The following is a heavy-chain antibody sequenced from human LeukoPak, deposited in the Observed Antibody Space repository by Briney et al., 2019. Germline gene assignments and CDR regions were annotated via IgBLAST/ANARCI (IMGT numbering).Heavy chain of an antibody. V-gene: IGHV4-38-2*01. Sequence: SETLSLTCAVSGYSISSGYYWGWIRQPPGKGLEWIWSIYHSGSTYYNPSLKSRVTISVDTSKNQFSLKLTSVTAADTAVYYCARHRSLDRRTTVLDYWGQGTLVTVSS. CDR3: ARHRSLDRRTTVLDY. CDR1: GYSISSGYY. CDR2: IYHSGST. J-gene: IGHJ4*02. D-gene: IGHD4-17*01.